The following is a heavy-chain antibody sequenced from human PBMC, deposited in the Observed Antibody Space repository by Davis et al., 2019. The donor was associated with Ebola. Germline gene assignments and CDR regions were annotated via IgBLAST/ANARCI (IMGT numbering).Heavy chain of an antibody. CDR2: IIPIFGTA. J-gene: IGHJ6*02. CDR1: GGTFSSYA. Sequence: AASVTVSCKASGGTFSSYAISWVRQAPRQGLEWMGGIIPIFGTANYAQKFQGRVTITADESTGTAYMELSSLRSEDTAVYYCAREYSSSLRGMDVWGQGTTVTVSS. CDR3: AREYSSSLRGMDV. D-gene: IGHD6-19*01. V-gene: IGHV1-69*13.